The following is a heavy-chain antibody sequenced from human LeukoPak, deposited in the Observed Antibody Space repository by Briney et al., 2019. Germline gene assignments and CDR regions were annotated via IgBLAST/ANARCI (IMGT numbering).Heavy chain of an antibody. CDR2: ISGSYGIP. J-gene: IGHJ4*02. D-gene: IGHD2-15*01. V-gene: IGHV3-23*01. Sequence: PGGSPRLSRVPSRFASTRYAISWVPRAPGKRLECVSAISGSYGIPYFAESVKGRFTISRDNSKNTVYLQMDSLGAGGTAVYYCAKGGPVRWELPEYWGQGALVTVSS. CDR1: RFASTRYA. CDR3: AKGGPVRWELPEY.